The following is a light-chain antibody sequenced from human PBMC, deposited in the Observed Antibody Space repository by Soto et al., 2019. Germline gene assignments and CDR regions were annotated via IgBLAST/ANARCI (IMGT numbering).Light chain of an antibody. J-gene: IGLJ1*01. CDR3: SSYTSSSTPLYV. CDR2: EVS. V-gene: IGLV2-14*01. Sequence: QSALTQPASVSGSPGQSITISCTGTSSDVGGYSYVSWYQQHPGKAPKLMIYEVSNRPSGVSHRFSGSKSGNTASLTISGLQAEDEGDYYCSSYTSSSTPLYVFGTGTKLTVL. CDR1: SSDVGGYSY.